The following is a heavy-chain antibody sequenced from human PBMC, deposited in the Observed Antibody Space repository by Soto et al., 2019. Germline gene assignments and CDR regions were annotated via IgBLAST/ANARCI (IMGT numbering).Heavy chain of an antibody. V-gene: IGHV4-31*03. CDR1: GGSISSGGYY. Sequence: PSETLSLACTVSGGSISSGGYYWSWIRQHPGKGLEWIGYIYYSGSTYYNPSLKSRVTISVDTSKNQFSLKLSSVTAADTAVYYCARVVRDFWSGYSTPDYWGQGTLVTVSS. CDR3: ARVVRDFWSGYSTPDY. D-gene: IGHD3-3*01. J-gene: IGHJ4*02. CDR2: IYYSGST.